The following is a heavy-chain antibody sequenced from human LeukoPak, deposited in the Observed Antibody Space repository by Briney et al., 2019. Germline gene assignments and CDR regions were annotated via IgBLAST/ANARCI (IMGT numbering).Heavy chain of an antibody. D-gene: IGHD1-26*01. Sequence: PGGSLRLSCAASGFTFTNSWMAWVRQAPGKGLEWVANIKQDGSTKHYADSLKGRFTISRDNPKNSLYLQMNNLRADDTAVYYCTRDTDGSLDYWGLGILVTVAS. J-gene: IGHJ4*02. CDR2: IKQDGSTK. V-gene: IGHV3-7*01. CDR3: TRDTDGSLDY. CDR1: GFTFTNSW.